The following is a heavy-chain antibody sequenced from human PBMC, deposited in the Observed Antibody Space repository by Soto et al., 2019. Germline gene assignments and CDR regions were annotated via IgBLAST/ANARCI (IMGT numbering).Heavy chain of an antibody. J-gene: IGHJ6*02. CDR3: ARGVGFGYYYYHMDL. CDR1: GDSVTSVSDY. V-gene: IGHV4-61*01. D-gene: IGHD3-10*01. Sequence: SETLSLTCTVSGDSVTSVSDYWSWIRQPPGKGLEWTGYIYYSGSADYNPSLGSRVTISIDTSKNQFSLKLTSVTAADTAVYYCARGVGFGYYYYHMDLWGQGTTVTVSS. CDR2: IYYSGSA.